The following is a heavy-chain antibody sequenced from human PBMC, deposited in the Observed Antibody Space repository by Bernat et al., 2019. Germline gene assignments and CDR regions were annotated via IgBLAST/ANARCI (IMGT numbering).Heavy chain of an antibody. Sequence: EVQLVETGGGLIQPGGSLRLSCAASGFTVSSNYMSWVRQAPGKGLEWVSVIYSGGSTYYADSVKGRFTISRDNSKNTLYFQMNSLRAEDTAVYYCARSSELCSGGSCYSYAFDIWGQGKMVRLF. D-gene: IGHD2-15*01. CDR1: GFTVSSNY. CDR3: ARSSELCSGGSCYSYAFDI. J-gene: IGHJ3*02. CDR2: IYSGGST. V-gene: IGHV3-53*02.